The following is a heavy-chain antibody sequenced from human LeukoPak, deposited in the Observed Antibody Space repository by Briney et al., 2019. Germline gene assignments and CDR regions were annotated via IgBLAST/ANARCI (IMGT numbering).Heavy chain of an antibody. CDR2: IYYTGTP. CDR1: GGSMSSDRYY. V-gene: IGHV4-61*01. J-gene: IGHJ6*04. D-gene: IGHD1-14*01. CDR3: ARSNPTAYHSYYYGVDV. Sequence: SETLSLTCTVSGGSMSSDRYYWGWIRQPPGKRLEWIGYIYYTGTPNYNPSLKSRVTISVDSSRNQFSLILNSVTAADTAVYYCARSNPTAYHSYYYGVDVWGKGTTVTVSS.